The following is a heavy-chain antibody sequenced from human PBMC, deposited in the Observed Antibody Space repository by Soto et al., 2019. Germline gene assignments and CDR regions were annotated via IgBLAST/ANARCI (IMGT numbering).Heavy chain of an antibody. Sequence: GASVKVSCKASGYTFASYGISWVRQAPGQGLEWMGWISAYNGTTNYAQKFQGRVTITADESTSTAYMELSSLRSEDTAVYYCARVVTVVKSFHYWYFDLWGRGTLVTVSS. J-gene: IGHJ2*01. CDR1: GYTFASYG. V-gene: IGHV1-18*01. D-gene: IGHD2-15*01. CDR3: ARVVTVVKSFHYWYFDL. CDR2: ISAYNGTT.